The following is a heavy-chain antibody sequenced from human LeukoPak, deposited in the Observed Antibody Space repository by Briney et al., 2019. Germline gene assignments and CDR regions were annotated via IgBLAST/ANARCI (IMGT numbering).Heavy chain of an antibody. CDR3: ARRMSSSWFSAPFDY. D-gene: IGHD6-13*01. V-gene: IGHV3-20*04. CDR2: INWNGGST. CDR1: GFTFDDYG. J-gene: IGHJ4*02. Sequence: GGSLRLSCAASGFTFDDYGMSWVRQAPGKGLEWVSGINWNGGSTGYANSVKGRFTISRDNAKNSLYLQMNSLRAEDTALYYCARRMSSSWFSAPFDYWGQGTLVTVSS.